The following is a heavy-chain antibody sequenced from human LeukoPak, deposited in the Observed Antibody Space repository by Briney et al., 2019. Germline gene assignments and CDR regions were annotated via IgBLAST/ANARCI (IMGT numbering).Heavy chain of an antibody. Sequence: GGSLGLSCAASGFTFSSYGMHWVRQAPGKGLEWVAIIWYDGSNKYYAASVKGRFTISRDNSKNTLYLQMNSLRAEDTAVYYCAKEGGDYDSSGLGYWGQGTLVTVSS. V-gene: IGHV3-33*06. D-gene: IGHD3-22*01. J-gene: IGHJ4*02. CDR1: GFTFSSYG. CDR2: IWYDGSNK. CDR3: AKEGGDYDSSGLGY.